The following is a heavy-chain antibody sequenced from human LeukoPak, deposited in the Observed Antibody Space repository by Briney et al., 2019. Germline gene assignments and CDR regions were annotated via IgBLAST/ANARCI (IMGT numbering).Heavy chain of an antibody. CDR1: GGSFSGYY. Sequence: SETLSLTSAVYGGSFSGYYWSWIRQPPGKGLEWIGSIYYSGSTYYNPSLKSRVTISVDTSKNQFSLKLSSVTAADTAVYYCASLTTVTEYWGQGTLVTVSS. V-gene: IGHV4-34*01. CDR2: IYYSGST. CDR3: ASLTTVTEY. J-gene: IGHJ4*02. D-gene: IGHD4-17*01.